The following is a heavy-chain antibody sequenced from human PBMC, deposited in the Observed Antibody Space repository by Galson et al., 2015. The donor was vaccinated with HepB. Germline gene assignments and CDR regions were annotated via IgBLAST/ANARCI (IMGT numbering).Heavy chain of an antibody. J-gene: IGHJ4*02. CDR2: ISSSSSYI. Sequence: SLRLSCAASGFTFSSYSMNWVRQAPGKGLEWVSSISSSSSYIYYADSVKGRFTISRDNAKNSLYLQMNSLRAEDTAVYYCARYVAAGTTYLLDYWGQGTLVTVSS. D-gene: IGHD6-13*01. CDR3: ARYVAAGTTYLLDY. V-gene: IGHV3-21*01. CDR1: GFTFSSYS.